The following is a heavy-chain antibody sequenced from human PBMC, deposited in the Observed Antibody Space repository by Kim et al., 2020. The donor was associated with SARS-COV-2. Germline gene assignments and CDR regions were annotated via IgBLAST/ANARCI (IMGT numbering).Heavy chain of an antibody. CDR1: GSTFSSYG. D-gene: IGHD3-10*01. CDR3: AKDGTGDSYGSGGWFDP. Sequence: GGSLRLSCAASGSTFSSYGMHWVRQAPGKGLEWVAVISYDGSNKYYADSVKGRFTISRDNSKNTLYLQMNSLRAEDTAVYYCAKDGTGDSYGSGGWFDP. J-gene: IGHJ5*02. CDR2: ISYDGSNK. V-gene: IGHV3-30*18.